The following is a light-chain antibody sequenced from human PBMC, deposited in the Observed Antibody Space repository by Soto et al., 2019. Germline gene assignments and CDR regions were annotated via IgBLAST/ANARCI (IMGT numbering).Light chain of an antibody. V-gene: IGKV3-20*01. CDR2: GAS. J-gene: IGKJ4*01. Sequence: TVLTQSPGTLSLSPGERVTLSCRASQSFSSNYLAWYQQKPGQTPRLLIYGASSRATGIPDRFSGSGSGTDFTLTISRLEPEDLAVYYCQQYGSSALTFGGGTKVEIK. CDR3: QQYGSSALT. CDR1: QSFSSNY.